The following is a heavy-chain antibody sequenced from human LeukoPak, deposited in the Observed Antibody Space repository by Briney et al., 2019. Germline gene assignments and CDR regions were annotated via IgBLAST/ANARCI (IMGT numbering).Heavy chain of an antibody. CDR2: INWNGGST. D-gene: IGHD3-3*01. CDR3: ARWGSGYNLFDY. CDR1: GFIFEDYG. V-gene: IGHV3-20*04. J-gene: IGHJ4*02. Sequence: GGSLRLSCAPSGFIFEDYGMHWVRQAPGEGLEWVSGINWNGGSTGYADSVKARFTISRDNAKNSLYLQMNSRRAEDTALYYCARWGSGYNLFDYWGQGILVTVSS.